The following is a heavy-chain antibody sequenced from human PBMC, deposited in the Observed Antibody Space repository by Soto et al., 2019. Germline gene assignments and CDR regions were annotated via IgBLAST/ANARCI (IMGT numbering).Heavy chain of an antibody. J-gene: IGHJ6*02. CDR1: GFTFSNAW. CDR3: ARLAMVRGVPTYGMDV. D-gene: IGHD3-10*01. CDR2: IKSRTDGGTT. V-gene: IGHV3-15*01. Sequence: PGGSLRLSCAASGFTFSNAWMSWVRQAPGKGLEWVGRIKSRTDGGTTGYAAPVKGHVTISADKSTSTAYLQWSSLKASDTAMYYCARLAMVRGVPTYGMDVWGQGTTVTVSS.